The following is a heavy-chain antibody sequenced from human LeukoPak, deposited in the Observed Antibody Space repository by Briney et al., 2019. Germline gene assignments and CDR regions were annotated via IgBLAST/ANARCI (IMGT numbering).Heavy chain of an antibody. Sequence: GGSLRLSCEASGFIFWNSAMTWVRQAPGKGLVWVSTISGFGGRTFYADSVEGRFTISRDNSKNTLYLQMNSLRAEDTAVYYCTRVKANYYYYMDVWGKGTTVTVSS. CDR2: ISGFGGRT. CDR1: GFIFWNSA. J-gene: IGHJ6*03. V-gene: IGHV3-23*01. CDR3: TRVKANYYYYMDV.